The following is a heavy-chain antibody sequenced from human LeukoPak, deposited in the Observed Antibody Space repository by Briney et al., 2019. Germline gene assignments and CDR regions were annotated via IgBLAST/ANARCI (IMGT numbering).Heavy chain of an antibody. V-gene: IGHV3-15*01. J-gene: IGHJ4*02. D-gene: IGHD2-21*02. CDR1: GFTFSDYY. CDR2: IKRKTDGATT. Sequence: GGSLRLSCAASGFTFSDYYMSWVRQTPGKGLEWVGLIKRKTDGATTDYAAPVKGRFSISRDDSKNTLYLQMNSLKTEDTAVYYCTTVNVAYCGGDCYSVDWGQGTLVTVSS. CDR3: TTVNVAYCGGDCYSVD.